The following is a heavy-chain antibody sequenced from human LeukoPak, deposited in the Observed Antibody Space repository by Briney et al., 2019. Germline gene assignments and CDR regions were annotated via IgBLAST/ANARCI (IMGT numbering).Heavy chain of an antibody. Sequence: GGSLRLSCAASGFTFSSYSMHWVRHAPGKGPVWVSRIDSDGSTTNYADSVKGRFTISRDNAKNTLYLQMSSLRAEDTALYYCVRTFSALYGMDVWGQGTTVTVSS. J-gene: IGHJ6*02. CDR1: GFTFSSYS. CDR3: VRTFSALYGMDV. V-gene: IGHV3-74*01. CDR2: IDSDGSTT. D-gene: IGHD2-15*01.